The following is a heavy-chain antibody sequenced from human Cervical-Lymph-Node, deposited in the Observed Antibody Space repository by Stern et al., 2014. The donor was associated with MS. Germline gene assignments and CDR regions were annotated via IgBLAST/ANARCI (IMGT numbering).Heavy chain of an antibody. CDR3: TRVIAMMPDY. CDR1: GFTFGDYA. V-gene: IGHV3-49*03. D-gene: IGHD3-22*01. J-gene: IGHJ4*02. CDR2: IRSKAYGGTT. Sequence: EVQLVESGGGLVQPGRSLRLSCTASGFTFGDYAMSWFRQAPGKGLEWVGFIRSKAYGGTTEYAASVKGRFPISRDDSKSIAYLQMNSLKTEDTAVYYCTRVIAMMPDYWGQGTLVTVSS.